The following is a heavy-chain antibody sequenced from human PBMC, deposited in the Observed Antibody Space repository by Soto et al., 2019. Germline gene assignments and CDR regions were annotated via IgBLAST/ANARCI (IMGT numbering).Heavy chain of an antibody. D-gene: IGHD3-22*01. CDR2: TYYRSKWYN. Sequence: SQTRSPTCAISGDSVSSNSSSWNWIRQSPSRGLEWLGRTYYRSKWYNDYAVSVKSRITINPDTSKNQFSLQLNSVTPEDTAVYYCARDLGSYYDSSGYEYYYYYGMDVWGQGTTVNV. J-gene: IGHJ6*02. CDR3: ARDLGSYYDSSGYEYYYYYGMDV. CDR1: GDSVSSNSSS. V-gene: IGHV6-1*01.